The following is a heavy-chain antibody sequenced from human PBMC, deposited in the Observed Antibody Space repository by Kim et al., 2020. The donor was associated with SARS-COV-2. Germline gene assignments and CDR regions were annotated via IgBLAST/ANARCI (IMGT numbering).Heavy chain of an antibody. Sequence: GGSLRLSCAASGFPFGTYSMNWVRQAPGKGLEWVSSISGSSGIIYYADSVKGRFTISRDNARNSLYLQMNSLRVDDTAAYYCASFSTSAAASSGHWGQGT. CDR3: ASFSTSAAASSGH. CDR1: GFPFGTYS. CDR2: ISGSSGII. D-gene: IGHD6-13*01. V-gene: IGHV3-21*06. J-gene: IGHJ4*02.